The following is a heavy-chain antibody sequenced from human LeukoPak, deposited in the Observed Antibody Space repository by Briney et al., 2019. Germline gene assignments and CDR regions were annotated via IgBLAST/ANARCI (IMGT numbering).Heavy chain of an antibody. V-gene: IGHV3-53*01. J-gene: IGHJ6*04. CDR2: IYSGGST. Sequence: GGSLRLSCAASGVTVSSNYMSWVRQAPGRGLEWVSVIYSGGSTYYADSVKGRFTISRDNSKNTVYLQMNSLRAEDTAVYYCAREGLTMVRGADVWGKGTTVTVSS. CDR1: GVTVSSNY. D-gene: IGHD3-10*01. CDR3: AREGLTMVRGADV.